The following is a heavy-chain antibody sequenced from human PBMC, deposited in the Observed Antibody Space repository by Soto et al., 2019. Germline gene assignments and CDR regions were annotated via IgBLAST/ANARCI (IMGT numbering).Heavy chain of an antibody. Sequence: ASVKVSCKASGYTFTSYGISWVRQAPGQGLEWMGWISAYNGNTNYAQKLQGRVTMTTDTSTSTAYMELRSLRSDDTAVYYCARVDYYDSSGYLHPSYFDYWGQGTLVTVSS. CDR2: ISAYNGNT. CDR1: GYTFTSYG. J-gene: IGHJ4*02. CDR3: ARVDYYDSSGYLHPSYFDY. D-gene: IGHD3-22*01. V-gene: IGHV1-18*04.